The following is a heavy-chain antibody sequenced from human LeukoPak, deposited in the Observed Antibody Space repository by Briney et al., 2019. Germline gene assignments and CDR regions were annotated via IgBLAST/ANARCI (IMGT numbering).Heavy chain of an antibody. D-gene: IGHD2-15*01. V-gene: IGHV4-59*01. CDR2: IYYSGST. CDR3: ARVVAAPNWFDP. J-gene: IGHJ5*02. CDR1: GGSISSYY. Sequence: ASETLSLTCTVSGGSISSYYWSWIRQPPGKGLEWIGYIYYSGSTNYNPYLKSRVTISVDTSKTHFSLKLSSVTAADTAVYYCARVVAAPNWFDPWGQGTLVTVSS.